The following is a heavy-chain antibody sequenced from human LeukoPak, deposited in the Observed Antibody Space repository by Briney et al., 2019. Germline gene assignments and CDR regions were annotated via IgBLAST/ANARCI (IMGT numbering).Heavy chain of an antibody. CDR3: AYTNHLTY. D-gene: IGHD3-16*01. Sequence: GGSLRLSCATSGFTFSSYEMSWVRQAPGQGLEWVANIKYDGSEEYYADSVKGRFTISRDNAKNSLSLQMNYVRAGDTAIYYCAYTNHLTYWGQGTLVTVSS. J-gene: IGHJ4*02. V-gene: IGHV3-7*01. CDR2: IKYDGSEE. CDR1: GFTFSSYE.